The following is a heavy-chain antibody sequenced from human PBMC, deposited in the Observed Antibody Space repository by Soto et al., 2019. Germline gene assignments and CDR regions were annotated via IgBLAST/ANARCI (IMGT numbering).Heavy chain of an antibody. V-gene: IGHV3-23*01. J-gene: IGHJ6*02. CDR3: AKDIVVVVADSLGYGMDV. Sequence: EVQLLESGGGLVQPGGSLRLSCAASGFTFSSYAMSWVRQAPGKGLEWVSAISGSGGSTYYADSVKGRFTISRDNSKNTLYLQMNSLRAEDTAVYYCAKDIVVVVADSLGYGMDVWGQGTTVTVSS. CDR1: GFTFSSYA. D-gene: IGHD2-15*01. CDR2: ISGSGGST.